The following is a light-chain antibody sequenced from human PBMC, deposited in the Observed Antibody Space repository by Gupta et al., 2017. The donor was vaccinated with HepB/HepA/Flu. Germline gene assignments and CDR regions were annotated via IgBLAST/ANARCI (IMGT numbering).Light chain of an antibody. Sequence: EIVLTQSPGTLSLSPGERATLSCRASQSVRSNYLAWYQQKPGQAPRLLIYDASSRATGIPDRFSGSGSGTDFTLTISRLEPEDFAVYYCQQYGSPQITFGQGTRLEIK. CDR3: QQYGSPQIT. CDR2: DAS. V-gene: IGKV3-20*01. CDR1: QSVRSNY. J-gene: IGKJ5*01.